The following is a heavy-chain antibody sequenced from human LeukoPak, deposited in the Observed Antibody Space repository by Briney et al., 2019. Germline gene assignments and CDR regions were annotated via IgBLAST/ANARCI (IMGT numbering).Heavy chain of an antibody. D-gene: IGHD5-12*01. J-gene: IGHJ4*02. V-gene: IGHV3-23*01. CDR3: ARELGYSGYDSASGY. Sequence: GGSLRLSCAASGFTFSSYAMNWVRQAPGKGLELVSSISGSGGSTYYAVSVKGRFTISRDNAKNSLYLQMNSLRVEDTAVYYCARELGYSGYDSASGYWGQGTLVTVSS. CDR1: GFTFSSYA. CDR2: ISGSGGST.